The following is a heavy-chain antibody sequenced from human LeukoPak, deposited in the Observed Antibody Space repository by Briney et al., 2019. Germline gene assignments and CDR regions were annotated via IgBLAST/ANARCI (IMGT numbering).Heavy chain of an antibody. CDR1: GFTFSSYA. Sequence: PGGSLTLSCAASGFTFSSYAMHWVRQAPGKVLERVAVIPYDGSNKYYADSVKGRFTISRDNSKNTLYLQMNSLRAEDTAVYYCASINYYDSSGYYEMGDYFDYWGQGTLVTVSS. CDR3: ASINYYDSSGYYEMGDYFDY. CDR2: IPYDGSNK. J-gene: IGHJ4*02. D-gene: IGHD3-22*01. V-gene: IGHV3-30-3*02.